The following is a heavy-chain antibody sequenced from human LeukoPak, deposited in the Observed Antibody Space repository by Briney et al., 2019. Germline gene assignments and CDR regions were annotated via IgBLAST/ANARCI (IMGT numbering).Heavy chain of an antibody. J-gene: IGHJ5*02. CDR2: FYYNGVT. CDR3: VRRNYVSGRIDP. D-gene: IGHD3-16*01. Sequence: PSETLSLTCTVSGGSISTSDYLWAWVRQPPGKGLEWIGDFYYNGVTSYSPSLKSRVTISVDTSKNQFSLNLTSVTAADTAVCYCVRRNYVSGRIDPWGQGTLVTVSS. V-gene: IGHV4-39*01. CDR1: GGSISTSDYL.